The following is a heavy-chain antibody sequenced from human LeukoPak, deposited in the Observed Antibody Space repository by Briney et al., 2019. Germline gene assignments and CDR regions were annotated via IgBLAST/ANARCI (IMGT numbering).Heavy chain of an antibody. CDR1: GHSFTSYW. V-gene: IGHV5-51*01. CDR2: IYPGDSDT. Sequence: GESLKISCKGSGHSFTSYWIGWVRQMPRKGLEWMGIIYPGDSDTRYSPSFQGQVTISADKSISTAYLQWSSLKASDTAMYYCARLSGDPPYYYYGMDVWGQGTTVTVSS. CDR3: ARLSGDPPYYYYGMDV. D-gene: IGHD4-17*01. J-gene: IGHJ6*02.